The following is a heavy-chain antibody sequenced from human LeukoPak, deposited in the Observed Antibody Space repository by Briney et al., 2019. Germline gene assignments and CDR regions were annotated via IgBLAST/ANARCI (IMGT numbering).Heavy chain of an antibody. CDR2: FYYSGST. CDR3: AREGSSPVGFDY. D-gene: IGHD3-16*01. V-gene: IGHV4-39*07. CDR1: GGSISSSSYY. Sequence: SETLSLTCTVSGGSISSSSYYWGWIRQPPGKGLEWIGSFYYSGSTYYNPSLKSRVTISVDTSKNQFSLQLNSVTAADTAVYYCAREGSSPVGFDYWGQGTLVTVSS. J-gene: IGHJ4*02.